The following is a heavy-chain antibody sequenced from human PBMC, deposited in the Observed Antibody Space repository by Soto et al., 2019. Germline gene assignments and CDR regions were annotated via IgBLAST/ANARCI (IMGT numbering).Heavy chain of an antibody. V-gene: IGHV2-5*02. CDR3: AHRVRRRVVGLVTTTAIYFDF. J-gene: IGHJ4*02. CDR1: GFSLTTSGVG. D-gene: IGHD3-3*01. Sequence: QITLNESGPTQVKPRQTLTLTCTFSGFSLTTSGVGVGWIRQSPGKAPEWLALIYWDDDKRYSPSLKSRLTLSKDTDKKQVVLKKAALDPADTATYYWAHRVRRRVVGLVTTTAIYFDFWGQGTPVAVSS. CDR2: IYWDDDK.